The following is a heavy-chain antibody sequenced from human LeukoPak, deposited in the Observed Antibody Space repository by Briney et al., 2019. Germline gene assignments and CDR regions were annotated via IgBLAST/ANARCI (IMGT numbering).Heavy chain of an antibody. CDR2: ISGSGGST. J-gene: IGHJ4*02. V-gene: IGHV3-23*01. Sequence: PGGSLRLSCAASGSTFSDYAMSWVRQAPGKGLEWVSGISGSGGSTYYAASVKGRFTISRDNSKNTLYLQMNSLRAEDTAVYYCARCTTGNTHYPIDYWGQGTLVTVSS. CDR1: GSTFSDYA. CDR3: ARCTTGNTHYPIDY. D-gene: IGHD4-17*01.